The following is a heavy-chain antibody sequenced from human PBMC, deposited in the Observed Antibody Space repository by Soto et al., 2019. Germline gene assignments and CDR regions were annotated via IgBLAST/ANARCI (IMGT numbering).Heavy chain of an antibody. D-gene: IGHD3-3*01. CDR1: GLTFSSYA. J-gene: IGHJ6*02. CDR2: ISGSGGST. CDR3: AKNGESYDFWSGYYGCTKEWNYYYYGMDV. V-gene: IGHV3-23*01. Sequence: GGSLRLSCAASGLTFSSYAMSWVRQAPGKGLEWVSAISGSGGSTYYADSVKGRFTISRDNSKNTLYLQMNSLRAEDTAVYNCAKNGESYDFWSGYYGCTKEWNYYYYGMDVWGQGTTVTVSS.